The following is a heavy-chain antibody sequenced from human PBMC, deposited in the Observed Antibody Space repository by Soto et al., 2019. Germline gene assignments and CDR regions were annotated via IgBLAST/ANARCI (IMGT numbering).Heavy chain of an antibody. D-gene: IGHD3-10*01. CDR1: GGSISSSSYY. CDR2: IYYSGST. CDR3: ALDYYGSGSYKL. J-gene: IGHJ4*02. Sequence: PSETLSLTCTVSGGSISSSSYYWGWIRQPPGKGLEWIGSIYYSGSTYYNPSRKSRVTISVDTSKNQFSLKLSSVTAADTAVYYCALDYYGSGSYKLWGQGTLVTVSS. V-gene: IGHV4-39*01.